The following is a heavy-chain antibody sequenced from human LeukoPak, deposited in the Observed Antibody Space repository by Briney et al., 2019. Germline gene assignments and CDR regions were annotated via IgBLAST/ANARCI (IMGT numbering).Heavy chain of an antibody. CDR3: ARRYGDHIDY. V-gene: IGHV4-39*01. D-gene: IGHD4-17*01. J-gene: IGHJ4*02. CDR2: IYYSGNT. CDR1: GGSISSSSYY. Sequence: PSETLSLTCTVSGGSISSSSYYWGWIRQPPGKGLEWIGSIYYSGNTYYNPPLKSRVTISVDTSKNQFSLKLSSVTAADTAVYYCARRYGDHIDYWGQGTLVTVSS.